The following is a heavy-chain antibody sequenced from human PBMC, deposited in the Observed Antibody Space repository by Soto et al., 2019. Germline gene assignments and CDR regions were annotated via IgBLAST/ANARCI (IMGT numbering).Heavy chain of an antibody. CDR1: GYTLNEVA. J-gene: IGHJ5*02. Sequence: QVQLVQSGAEVKKPGASVKVSCKVSGYTLNEVAMHWVRQAPGKGLEWLGGFDPDEAETIYAQHFQGRVTMTEDTLTDTVYMELSSLRSEDTALYFCTTYHGDYNFDHWGQGTLVTVSS. V-gene: IGHV1-24*01. D-gene: IGHD4-17*01. CDR3: TTYHGDYNFDH. CDR2: FDPDEAET.